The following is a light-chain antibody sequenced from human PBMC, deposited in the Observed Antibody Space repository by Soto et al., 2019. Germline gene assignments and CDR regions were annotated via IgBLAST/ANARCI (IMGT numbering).Light chain of an antibody. V-gene: IGKV4-1*01. CDR2: WAS. Sequence: DIVMTQSPDSLAVSLGERATINCKSSQSVLYSSNNKNYLAWYQQRPGQPPKLLIYWASTRESGVPDRFSGSGSGTDFTLTITSLQAEDVAVYYCQQYESNPTTFGKGTKLEIK. J-gene: IGKJ2*01. CDR1: QSVLYSSNNKNY. CDR3: QQYESNPTT.